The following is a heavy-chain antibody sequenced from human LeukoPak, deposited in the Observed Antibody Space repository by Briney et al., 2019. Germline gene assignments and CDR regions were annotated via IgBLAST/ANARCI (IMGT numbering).Heavy chain of an antibody. CDR1: GFTFSSYG. V-gene: IGHV3-30*18. Sequence: GGSLRLSCAASGFTFSSYGMHWVRQAPGKGLEWVAVISYDGSNKYYADSVKGRFTISRDNSKNTLYLQMNGLRAEDTAVYYCAKDYGDQSYYYYGMDVWGQGTTVTVSS. CDR2: ISYDGSNK. J-gene: IGHJ6*02. CDR3: AKDYGDQSYYYYGMDV. D-gene: IGHD4-17*01.